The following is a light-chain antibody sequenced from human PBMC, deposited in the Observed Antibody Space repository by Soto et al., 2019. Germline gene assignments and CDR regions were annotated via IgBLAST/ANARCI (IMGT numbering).Light chain of an antibody. Sequence: ETVLTQSPATLSLSPGEGATLSCRASHSVSSYLAWYQQKPGQTPRLIIYDASTRATGIPARFIGSGSGTDFTINISSLEPEDFAVYYCQQHTNWPLTFGGGTKVEIK. J-gene: IGKJ4*01. CDR3: QQHTNWPLT. V-gene: IGKV3-11*01. CDR1: HSVSSY. CDR2: DAS.